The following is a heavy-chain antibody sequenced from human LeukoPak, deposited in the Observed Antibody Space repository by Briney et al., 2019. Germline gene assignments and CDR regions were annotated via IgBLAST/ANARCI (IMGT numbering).Heavy chain of an antibody. CDR1: GFTFSDYY. CDR2: ISSSGSTI. V-gene: IGHV3-11*01. D-gene: IGHD5-24*01. CDR3: ARGYRWLQLSIRCPFDC. J-gene: IGHJ4*02. Sequence: GGSLRLSCAASGFTFSDYYMSWIRQAPGKGLEWVSYISSSGSTIYYAESVKGRFTISRDNAKNSLYLQMNSLRAEDTAVYYCARGYRWLQLSIRCPFDCWGQGTLVTVSS.